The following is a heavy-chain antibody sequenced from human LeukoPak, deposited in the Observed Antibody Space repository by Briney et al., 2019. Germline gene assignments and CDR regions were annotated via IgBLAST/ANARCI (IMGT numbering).Heavy chain of an antibody. CDR3: ARDLLYGSGSYYIDWYYYYYMDV. D-gene: IGHD3-10*01. CDR1: GYSISSGYY. CDR2: IYHSGST. V-gene: IGHV4-38-2*02. J-gene: IGHJ6*03. Sequence: SETLSLTCTVSGYSISSGYYWGWIRQPPGKGLEWIGNIYHSGSTYYNPSLKSRVTISVDTSKNQFSLKLSSVTAADTAVYYCARDLLYGSGSYYIDWYYYYYMDVWGKGTTVTVSS.